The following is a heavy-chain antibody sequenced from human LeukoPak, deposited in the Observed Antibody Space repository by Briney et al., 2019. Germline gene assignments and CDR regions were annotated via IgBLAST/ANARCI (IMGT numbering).Heavy chain of an antibody. CDR3: ARDYHGSGSLTTFDY. Sequence: ASVKVSCKASGYTFTGYYMHWVRQAPGQGLEWMGRINPNSGGTNYAQKFQGRVTMTRDTSTGTVYMELSSLRSEDTAVYYCARDYHGSGSLTTFDYWGQGTLVTVSS. D-gene: IGHD3-10*01. CDR2: INPNSGGT. CDR1: GYTFTGYY. J-gene: IGHJ4*02. V-gene: IGHV1-2*06.